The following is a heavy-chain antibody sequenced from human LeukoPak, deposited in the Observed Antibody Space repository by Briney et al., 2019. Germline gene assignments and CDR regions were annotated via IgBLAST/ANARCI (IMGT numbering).Heavy chain of an antibody. D-gene: IGHD2-2*01. Sequence: PGGSLRLSCAASGFTFSSYAMSWVRQAPGKGLEWVSGISGNGGSTSYADSVKGRFTISRDNSKNTLNLQMNSLRVEDTAVYYCAKVYCSSTSCHENYYYYGMDVWGQGTTVTVSS. CDR3: AKVYCSSTSCHENYYYYGMDV. CDR2: ISGNGGST. V-gene: IGHV3-23*01. J-gene: IGHJ6*02. CDR1: GFTFSSYA.